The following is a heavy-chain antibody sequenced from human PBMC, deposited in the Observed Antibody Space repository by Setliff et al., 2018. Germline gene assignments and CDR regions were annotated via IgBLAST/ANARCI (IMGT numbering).Heavy chain of an antibody. CDR1: GFTFRKHA. CDR2: VSGSGMTR. D-gene: IGHD3-3*01. V-gene: IGHV3-23*01. Sequence: GGSLRLSCTASGFTFRKHALAWVRQAPGKGLQWVSSVSGSGMTRDYTDSVKGRFTVSRDSSQNKIHLQMDSLRAEDTGKYFCARWRGSVDAFDIWGQGTMVTVSS. CDR3: ARWRGSVDAFDI. J-gene: IGHJ3*02.